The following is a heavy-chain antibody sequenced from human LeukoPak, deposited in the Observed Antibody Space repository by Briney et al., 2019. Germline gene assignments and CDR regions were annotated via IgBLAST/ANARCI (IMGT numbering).Heavy chain of an antibody. CDR2: ISWDGDNT. CDR3: AREGRGFRGMDV. D-gene: IGHD5-12*01. Sequence: GGSLRLSCAASGINFGSFWMTWVRQAPGKGLEWVSLISWDGDNTYYADSVKGRFTISRDNAKNSLYVQMNSLRAEDTAVYYCAREGRGFRGMDVWGKGTTVTVSS. J-gene: IGHJ6*04. CDR1: GINFGSFW. V-gene: IGHV3-20*04.